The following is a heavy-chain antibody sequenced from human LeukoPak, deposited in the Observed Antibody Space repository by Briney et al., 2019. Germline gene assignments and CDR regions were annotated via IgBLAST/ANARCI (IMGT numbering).Heavy chain of an antibody. CDR2: ISGGGDYT. J-gene: IGHJ4*02. CDR1: GFAFSDYA. V-gene: IGHV3-23*01. Sequence: GGSLRLSCAASGFAFSDYAVSWVRQAPGKGLEWVSTISGGGDYTRYAESVQGRFTVSRDKSKSTVYLQMTSLSVEDTAVYYCAEDKRGGSDYVYFDYWGQGTLVTVSS. D-gene: IGHD4-17*01. CDR3: AEDKRGGSDYVYFDY.